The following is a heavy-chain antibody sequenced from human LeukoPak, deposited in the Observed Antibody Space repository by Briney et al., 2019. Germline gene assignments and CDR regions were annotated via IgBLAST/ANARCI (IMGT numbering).Heavy chain of an antibody. V-gene: IGHV4-34*01. CDR2: INHSGST. CDR1: GGSFSGYS. Sequence: PSETLSLTCAVYGGSFSGYSWSSIRQPPGKGLEWIGEINHSGSTNYNPSLKSRVTISVDTSTNQFSLKRRSVISADTAAHYCLRGRTMLVVARGPVFQHWGQGTLVTVSS. D-gene: IGHD3-22*01. J-gene: IGHJ1*01. CDR3: LRGRTMLVVARGPVFQH.